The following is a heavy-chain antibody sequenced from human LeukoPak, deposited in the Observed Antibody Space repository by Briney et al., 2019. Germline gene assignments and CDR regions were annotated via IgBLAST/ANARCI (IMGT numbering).Heavy chain of an antibody. CDR2: IKTDGSST. CDR3: AAPGPEEYFDY. CDR1: GFTFXXXX. Sequence: GGXXXLXXXAXGFTFXXXXMHXXXQXXXXGXXXXSRIKTDGSSTSYADSVKGRFTISRDNAKNTLYLQMNSLRAEDTAVYYCAAPGPEEYFDYWGQGTLVTVSS. J-gene: IGHJ4*02. V-gene: IGHV3-74*01.